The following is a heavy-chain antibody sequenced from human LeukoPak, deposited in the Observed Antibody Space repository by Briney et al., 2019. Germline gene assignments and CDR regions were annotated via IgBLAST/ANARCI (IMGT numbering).Heavy chain of an antibody. J-gene: IGHJ5*02. Sequence: SETLSLTCTVSGGSISSSSYYWGWIRQPPGKGLEWIGSIYYSGSTYYNPSLKSRVTISVDTSKNQFSLKLSSVTAADTAVYYCARHRRSRVTMVRGVVNWFDPWGQGTLVTVSS. D-gene: IGHD3-10*01. CDR3: ARHRRSRVTMVRGVVNWFDP. CDR2: IYYSGST. V-gene: IGHV4-39*01. CDR1: GGSISSSSYY.